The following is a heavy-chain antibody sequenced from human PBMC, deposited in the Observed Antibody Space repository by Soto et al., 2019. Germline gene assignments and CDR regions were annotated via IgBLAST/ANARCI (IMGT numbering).Heavy chain of an antibody. Sequence: QVQLVESGGGVVQPGRSLRLSCGASGFSFSSYAMSWVRQAPGKGLEWVARISYDGSNKYYSDSVKGRFSISRDNSKNTVYLQMNSLRTEDTAVYYCASGLRTTATPYWGQGTLVTVSS. J-gene: IGHJ4*02. CDR2: ISYDGSNK. D-gene: IGHD4-17*01. CDR3: ASGLRTTATPY. V-gene: IGHV3-30-3*01. CDR1: GFSFSSYA.